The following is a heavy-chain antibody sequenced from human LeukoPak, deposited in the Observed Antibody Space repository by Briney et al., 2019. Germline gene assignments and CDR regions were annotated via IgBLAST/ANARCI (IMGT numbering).Heavy chain of an antibody. V-gene: IGHV4-34*01. CDR1: GGSFSGYY. CDR2: INHSGST. Sequence: SETLSLTCAVYGGSFSGYYWSWIRQPPGKGLEWIGEINHSGSTNYNPSLKSRVTISVDTSKNQFSLKLSSVTAADTAVYYCARITYYYGSGSYGFDYWRQGTLVTVSS. J-gene: IGHJ4*02. D-gene: IGHD3-10*01. CDR3: ARITYYYGSGSYGFDY.